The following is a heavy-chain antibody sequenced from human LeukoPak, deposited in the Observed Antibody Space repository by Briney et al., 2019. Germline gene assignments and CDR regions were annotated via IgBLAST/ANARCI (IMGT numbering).Heavy chain of an antibody. V-gene: IGHV3-11*06. CDR3: ARGGGYSYVSN. J-gene: IGHJ4*02. CDR1: GFTFSDYY. D-gene: IGHD5-18*01. Sequence: PGGSLRLSCAASGFTFSDYYMSWIRRAPGKGLEWVSYISSSSSYTNYADSVKGRFTISRDNAKNSLYLQMNSLRVEDTAVYYCARGGGYSYVSNWGQGTLVTVSS. CDR2: ISSSSSYT.